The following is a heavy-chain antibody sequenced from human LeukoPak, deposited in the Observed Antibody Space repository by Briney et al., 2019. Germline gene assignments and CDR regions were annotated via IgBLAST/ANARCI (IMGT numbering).Heavy chain of an antibody. J-gene: IGHJ4*02. Sequence: SETLSLTCSVSGASISSSSYYWGWIRQPPGKGLEWVGSLRHNGATYYNPSLKSRITISTDTSRNQFSLKVSSVTAADTAVYYCARPSPYYFDYWGQGTLVTVSS. V-gene: IGHV4-39*01. CDR2: LRHNGAT. CDR1: GASISSSSYY. CDR3: ARPSPYYFDY.